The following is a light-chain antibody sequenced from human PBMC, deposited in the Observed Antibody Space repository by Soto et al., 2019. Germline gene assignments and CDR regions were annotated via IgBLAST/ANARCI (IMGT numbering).Light chain of an antibody. CDR1: QSVSSSY. J-gene: IGKJ2*01. CDR3: QQYDTSIWAYT. CDR2: GAS. Sequence: EVVLTRSPVTLSLSPGERATLSCRASQSVSSSYLAWYQQKPGQAPRLLIYGASSRATGIPDRFSGSGSGTDFTLTISRLEPEDFAVYYCQQYDTSIWAYTFGQGTKLDIK. V-gene: IGKV3-20*01.